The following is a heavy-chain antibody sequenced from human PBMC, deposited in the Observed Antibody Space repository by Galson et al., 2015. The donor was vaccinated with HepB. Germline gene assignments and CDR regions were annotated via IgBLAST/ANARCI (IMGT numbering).Heavy chain of an antibody. CDR3: ATELTVTTSKGFDY. CDR1: GYTLTELS. CDR2: FDPEDGET. D-gene: IGHD4-17*01. V-gene: IGHV1-24*01. J-gene: IGHJ4*02. Sequence: SVKVSCKVSGYTLTELSMHWVRQAPGKGLEWMGGFDPEDGETIYAQKFQGRVTMTEDTSTDTAYMELSSLRSEDTAVYYCATELTVTTSKGFDYWGQGTLVTVSS.